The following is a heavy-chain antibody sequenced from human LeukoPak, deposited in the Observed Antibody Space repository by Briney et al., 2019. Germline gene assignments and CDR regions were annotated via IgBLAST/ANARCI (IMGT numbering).Heavy chain of an antibody. CDR2: IYSGGST. CDR1: GFTVSSNY. J-gene: IGHJ4*02. V-gene: IGHV3-53*01. CDR3: ARDQDSSGWYDY. Sequence: AGGSLRLSCAASGFTVSSNYMSWVRQAPGKGLEWVSVIYSGGSTYYADSVKGRFTISRDNSKNTLYLQMNSLRAEDTAVYYCARDQDSSGWYDYWGQGTLVTVSS. D-gene: IGHD6-19*01.